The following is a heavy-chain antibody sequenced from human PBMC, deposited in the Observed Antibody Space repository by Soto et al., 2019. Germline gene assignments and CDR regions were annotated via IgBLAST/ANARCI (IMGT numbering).Heavy chain of an antibody. CDR3: AKDREGCCSSTSCLYYFDS. J-gene: IGHJ4*02. CDR1: GLTFRNCA. V-gene: IGHV3-23*01. CDR2: ISTSGST. Sequence: GGSLRLSCAAFGLTFRNCAMNWVRQAPGRVLESVSTISTSGSTYYAAAVKGRFTISRDNAKNTLYLQMSSLRADDTAVYYCAKDREGCCSSTSCLYYFDSWGQGTQVTVSS. D-gene: IGHD2-2*01.